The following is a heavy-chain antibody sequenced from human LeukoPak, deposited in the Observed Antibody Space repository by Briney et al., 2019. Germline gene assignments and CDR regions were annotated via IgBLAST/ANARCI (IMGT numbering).Heavy chain of an antibody. CDR3: VRMASNYYGMDV. CDR1: GFTVSTNY. J-gene: IGHJ6*02. Sequence: GGSLRLSSAASGFTVSTNYMSWVRQTPVKGLEWVSVIYSSGATYYADSVKGRFTVSRDSSKNTLYVQMNSLRDDDTAVYYCVRMASNYYGMDVWGQGTTVTVSS. V-gene: IGHV3-53*01. CDR2: IYSSGAT. D-gene: IGHD5-24*01.